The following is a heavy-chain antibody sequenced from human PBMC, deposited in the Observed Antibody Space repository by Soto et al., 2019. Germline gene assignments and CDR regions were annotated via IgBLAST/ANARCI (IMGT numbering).Heavy chain of an antibody. CDR2: IYSGGTT. CDR3: ARNGDSSDYRGWFDP. V-gene: IGHV3-66*01. CDR1: GFTVSSNY. Sequence: EVQLVESGGGLVQPGGSLRLSCAASGFTVSSNYMSWVHQAPGKRLEWVSVIYSGGTTYYADSVKGRFTISRDNSKNTLYLQTNRLRAEDTAVYYCARNGDSSDYRGWFDPWGQGTLVTVSS. J-gene: IGHJ5*02. D-gene: IGHD3-22*01.